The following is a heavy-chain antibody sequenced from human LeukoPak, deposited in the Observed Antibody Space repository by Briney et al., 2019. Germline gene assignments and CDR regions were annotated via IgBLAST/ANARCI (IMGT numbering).Heavy chain of an antibody. J-gene: IGHJ4*02. CDR2: IHYSGST. Sequence: SETLSLICTLSGGSVINYYWSWIRQSPGKGLGWIGNIHYSGSTKYNPSLKSRVTISIDTAKNDFSLNLKFVTAADTAVYYCARAASGWYGLFDSWGQGTLVTVSS. D-gene: IGHD6-13*01. CDR3: ARAASGWYGLFDS. V-gene: IGHV4-59*02. CDR1: GGSVINYY.